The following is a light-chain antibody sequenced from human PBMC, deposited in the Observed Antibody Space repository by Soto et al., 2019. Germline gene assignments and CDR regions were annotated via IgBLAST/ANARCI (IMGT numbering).Light chain of an antibody. V-gene: IGLV1-40*01. CDR3: QFFDSLSGSVV. Sequence: QSVLTQTPSVSGAPGQTVTISCTGTTSNVHWYQQLPGTAPKLLIFDNTNRPSGVPDRFSGSKSDTSAPLAITGLQAEDEADYYCQFFDSLSGSVVFGGGTKLTVL. CDR1: TSN. J-gene: IGLJ3*02. CDR2: DNT.